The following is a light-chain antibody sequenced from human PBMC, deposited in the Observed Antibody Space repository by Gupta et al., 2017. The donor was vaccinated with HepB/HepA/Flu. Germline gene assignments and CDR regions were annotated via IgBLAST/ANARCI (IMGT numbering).Light chain of an antibody. CDR1: QSVSSSY. CDR3: QQYDGAPIA. Sequence: DIVLTQSPGTLSLSPGERATLSCRASQSVSSSYVAWYQQKPGQARRLLIYGASSRATGIPDRFSGSGPGTDFTLTISSLQPEDVAVYYCQQYDGAPIAFGGGTKVEIK. J-gene: IGKJ4*01. CDR2: GAS. V-gene: IGKV3-20*01.